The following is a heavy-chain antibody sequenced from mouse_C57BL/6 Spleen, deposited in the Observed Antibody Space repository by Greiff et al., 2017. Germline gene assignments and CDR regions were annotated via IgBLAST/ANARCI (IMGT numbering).Heavy chain of an antibody. CDR2: ISYSGST. CDR3: ARAYDYLFAY. J-gene: IGHJ3*01. V-gene: IGHV3-1*01. D-gene: IGHD2-4*01. Sequence: VQLKESGPGMVKPSQSLSLTCTVTGYSITSGYDWHWIRHFPGNKLEWMGYISYSGSTNYNPSLKSRISITHDTSKNHFFLKLNSVTTEDTATYYCARAYDYLFAYWGQGTLVTVSA. CDR1: GYSITSGYD.